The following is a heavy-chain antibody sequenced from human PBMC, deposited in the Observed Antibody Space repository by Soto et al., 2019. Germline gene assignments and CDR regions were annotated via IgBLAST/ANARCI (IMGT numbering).Heavy chain of an antibody. Sequence: GGSLRLSCAASGFTFTSYAMSWVRQAPGKGLEWVAIISGSAGRTYYADSVKGRFTISRDNSKNTLYLQMNSLRAKDTAVYHCAKVTSARVFYFGLDVWGQGTTVTVSS. J-gene: IGHJ6*02. V-gene: IGHV3-23*01. CDR2: ISGSAGRT. CDR1: GFTFTSYA. D-gene: IGHD2-2*01. CDR3: AKVTSARVFYFGLDV.